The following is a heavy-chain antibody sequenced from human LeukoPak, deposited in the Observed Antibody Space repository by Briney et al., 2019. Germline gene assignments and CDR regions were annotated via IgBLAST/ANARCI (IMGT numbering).Heavy chain of an antibody. V-gene: IGHV4-59*01. CDR2: IYYSGST. CDR1: GGSISSDY. CDR3: ARDQDSGWAFDY. Sequence: PSETLSPTSTVSGGSISSDYWSWIRQPPGKGLGWIGYIYYSGSTNYNPSLKSRVTISVDTSKNQFSLKLSSVTAAETAVYYCARDQDSGWAFDYWGQGTLVTVSS. D-gene: IGHD6-19*01. J-gene: IGHJ4*02.